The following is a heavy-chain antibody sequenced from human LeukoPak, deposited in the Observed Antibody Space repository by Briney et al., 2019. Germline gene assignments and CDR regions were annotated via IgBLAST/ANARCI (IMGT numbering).Heavy chain of an antibody. Sequence: SETLSLTCTVSGGSISSYYWSWIRQPPGKGLEWIGYIYYSGSTNYNPSLKSRVTISVDTSKNQFSLKLSSVTAADTAVYYCARGQKRLTYYDYVWGSYHFDIWGQGTMVTVSS. V-gene: IGHV4-59*01. CDR3: ARGQKRLTYYDYVWGSYHFDI. D-gene: IGHD3-16*01. CDR1: GGSISSYY. J-gene: IGHJ3*02. CDR2: IYYSGST.